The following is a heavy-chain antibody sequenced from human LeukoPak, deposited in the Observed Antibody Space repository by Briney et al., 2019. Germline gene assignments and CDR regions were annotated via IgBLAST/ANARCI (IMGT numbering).Heavy chain of an antibody. V-gene: IGHV3-7*01. Sequence: QPGGSLRLSCATSGFIFSSYWMSWVRQAPGKGLEWAANIKQDGSDKFYVDSVKGRFTISRDNAKNSVYLQMNSLRVEDTAVYYCARDKVDGDSYFDRWGQGTLVTVSS. D-gene: IGHD3-9*01. CDR3: ARDKVDGDSYFDR. J-gene: IGHJ4*02. CDR2: IKQDGSDK. CDR1: GFIFSSYW.